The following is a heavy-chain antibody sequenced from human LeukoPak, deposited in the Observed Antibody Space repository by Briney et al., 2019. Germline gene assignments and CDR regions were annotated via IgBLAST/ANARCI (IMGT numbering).Heavy chain of an antibody. Sequence: PSETLSLTCAVYSGSFSGYHWTWLRQPPGKGLEWIGEINHSGSTNYNPSLKSRVTISVDTSKNQFSLKLSSVTAADTAVYYCATLAGGGNLLRFDPWGQGTLVTVSS. V-gene: IGHV4-34*01. CDR1: SGSFSGYH. J-gene: IGHJ5*02. D-gene: IGHD4-23*01. CDR3: ATLAGGGNLLRFDP. CDR2: INHSGST.